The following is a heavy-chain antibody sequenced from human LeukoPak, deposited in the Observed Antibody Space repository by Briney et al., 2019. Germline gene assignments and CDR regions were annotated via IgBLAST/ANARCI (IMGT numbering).Heavy chain of an antibody. Sequence: SKTLSLTCTVSGGSISSYYWSWIRQPPGKGLEWIGYIYYTGNTNYNPSLTSRVNISVDTSKNQFSLNLSSVTAADTAVYYCARWGSIAVARFDYWGQGTLVTVSS. D-gene: IGHD6-6*01. J-gene: IGHJ4*02. CDR3: ARWGSIAVARFDY. V-gene: IGHV4-59*01. CDR1: GGSISSYY. CDR2: IYYTGNT.